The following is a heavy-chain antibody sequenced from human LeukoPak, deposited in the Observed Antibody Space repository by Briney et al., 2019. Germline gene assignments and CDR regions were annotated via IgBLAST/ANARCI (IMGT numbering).Heavy chain of an antibody. V-gene: IGHV3-66*02. CDR3: AKDRALYDSSGSYTDY. CDR1: ITVYNNY. CDR2: IYSGGST. J-gene: IGHJ4*02. D-gene: IGHD3-22*01. Sequence: GGSLRDFLSGFWITVYNNYKSWVRQAPGKGLEGVSVIYSGGSTYYADSVKGRFSISRDNAKNSLYLQMNSLRAEDTAVYYCAKDRALYDSSGSYTDYWGQGTLVTLSS.